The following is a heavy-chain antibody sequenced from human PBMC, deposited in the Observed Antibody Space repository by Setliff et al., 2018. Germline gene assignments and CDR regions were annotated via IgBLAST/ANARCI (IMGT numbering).Heavy chain of an antibody. J-gene: IGHJ6*03. D-gene: IGHD4-4*01. Sequence: PSETLSLTCTVSGGSISSYYWSWIRQPPGKGLEWIGCIYYAGSTNYNPSLKSRVTISVDTSKSQFSLKLSSVTAADTAVYYCARADSNTYYYYYYMDVWGKGTTVTVSS. CDR3: ARADSNTYYYYYYMDV. V-gene: IGHV4-59*08. CDR1: GGSISSYY. CDR2: IYYAGST.